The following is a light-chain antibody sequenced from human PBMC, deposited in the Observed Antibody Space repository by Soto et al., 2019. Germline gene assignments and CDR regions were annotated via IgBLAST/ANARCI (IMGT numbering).Light chain of an antibody. V-gene: IGLV2-14*01. CDR2: DVS. CDR1: SSDVGGYNY. CDR3: NSYTTRNPRQIV. Sequence: QSALTQPASVSGSPGQSITISCTGTSSDVGGYNYVSWYQQHPGKAPKFMIYDVSNRPSGVSTRFSGSKSGNTASLTISGLKAEDEADYYCNSYTTRNPRQIVFGTGTKLTVL. J-gene: IGLJ1*01.